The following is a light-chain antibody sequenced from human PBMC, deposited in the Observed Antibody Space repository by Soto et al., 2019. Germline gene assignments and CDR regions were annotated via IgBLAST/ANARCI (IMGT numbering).Light chain of an antibody. CDR2: GAS. CDR3: KQYNSWPPYT. CDR1: QSVSSN. J-gene: IGKJ2*01. V-gene: IGKV3-15*01. Sequence: EIVMTQSPATLSVSPGERATLSCRASQSVSSNLAWYQQKPGQAPRLLIYGASTRAKGIPARFSGSGSGTEFTLNISSLRSEDFAVYYCKQYNSWPPYTFGQGTKLEIK.